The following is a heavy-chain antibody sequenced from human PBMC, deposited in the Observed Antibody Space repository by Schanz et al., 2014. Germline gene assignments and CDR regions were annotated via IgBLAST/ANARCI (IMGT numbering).Heavy chain of an antibody. J-gene: IGHJ6*02. V-gene: IGHV1-46*01. CDR3: ASALTTWGGMDV. CDR2: IHSTGGTT. D-gene: IGHD4-4*01. CDR1: EYTFTRHY. Sequence: QVQLVQSGADVKKPGTAVKVSCKASEYTFTRHYMHWVRQAPGQGLEWMGIIHSTGGTTSHAQKFQGRVTVTRDTSTSTVYMELSSLRSEDTTVYYCASALTTWGGMDVWGQGTTDTVSS.